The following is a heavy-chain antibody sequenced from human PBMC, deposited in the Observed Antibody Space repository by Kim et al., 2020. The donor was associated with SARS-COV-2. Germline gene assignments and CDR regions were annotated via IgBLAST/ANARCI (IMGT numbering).Heavy chain of an antibody. CDR2: MNPNSGNT. CDR3: ARSSGWYFEAVYYYYGMDV. J-gene: IGHJ6*02. D-gene: IGHD6-19*01. Sequence: ASVKVSCKASGYTFTSYDINWVRQATGQGLEWMGWMNPNSGNTGYAQKFQGRVTMTRNTSISTAYMELSSLRSEDTAVYYCARSSGWYFEAVYYYYGMDVWGQGTTVTVSS. V-gene: IGHV1-8*01. CDR1: GYTFTSYD.